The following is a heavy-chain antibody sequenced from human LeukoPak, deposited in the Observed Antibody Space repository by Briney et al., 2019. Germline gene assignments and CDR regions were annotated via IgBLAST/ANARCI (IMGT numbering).Heavy chain of an antibody. D-gene: IGHD2/OR15-2a*01. J-gene: IGHJ6*03. CDR3: ARDRLSSPSGTPYYMDV. Sequence: GASVKVSCKASGGTFSSYAMSWVRQAPGQGLEWMGRIIPIFGTANYAQKSQGRVTITTDESTSTAYMELSSLRSEDTAVYYCARDRLSSPSGTPYYMDVWGKGTTVTVSS. CDR2: IIPIFGTA. V-gene: IGHV1-69*05. CDR1: GGTFSSYA.